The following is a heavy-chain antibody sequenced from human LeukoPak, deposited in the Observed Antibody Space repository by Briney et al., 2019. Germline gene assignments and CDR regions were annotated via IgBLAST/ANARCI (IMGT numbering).Heavy chain of an antibody. CDR2: ISYDGSNK. V-gene: IGHV3-30*03. Sequence: PGGSLRLSCAASGFTFSSYNMHWVRQAPGKGLEWVAVISYDGSNKYHADSVKGRFTISRDNSKSTLYLQMNSLRPEDTAVYYFARGRNFDYWGERTLVTLSS. CDR3: ARGRNFDY. CDR1: GFTFSSYN. J-gene: IGHJ4*02.